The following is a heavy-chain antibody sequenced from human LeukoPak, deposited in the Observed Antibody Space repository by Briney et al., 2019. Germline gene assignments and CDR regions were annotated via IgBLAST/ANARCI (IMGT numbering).Heavy chain of an antibody. CDR3: ARRVAGSGYRDY. CDR2: IYYTGST. D-gene: IGHD3-22*01. Sequence: SETLSLTCTVSGGSISISSHYWGWIRQPPGMGLEWIGNIYYTGSTNYNPSLKSRVTISVDTSKNQFSLKLSSVTAADTADYYCARRVAGSGYRDYWGQGILVTVSS. CDR1: GGSISISSHY. V-gene: IGHV4-39*01. J-gene: IGHJ4*02.